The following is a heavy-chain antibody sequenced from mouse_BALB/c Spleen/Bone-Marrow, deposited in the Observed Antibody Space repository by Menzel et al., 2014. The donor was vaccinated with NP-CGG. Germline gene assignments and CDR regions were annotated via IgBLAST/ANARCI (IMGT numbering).Heavy chain of an antibody. Sequence: QVQLQQSGAELVRPGSSVKISCKASGYPFSSYWMNWVKQRPGQGLEWIGQIYPGDGETNYNGKFKGNATLTADKSSSTAYMQLISLTSEDSAVYYCTRSYGSSYEYYFDYWGQGTTLTVSS. CDR1: GYPFSSYW. CDR2: IYPGDGET. D-gene: IGHD1-1*01. V-gene: IGHV1-80*01. J-gene: IGHJ2*01. CDR3: TRSYGSSYEYYFDY.